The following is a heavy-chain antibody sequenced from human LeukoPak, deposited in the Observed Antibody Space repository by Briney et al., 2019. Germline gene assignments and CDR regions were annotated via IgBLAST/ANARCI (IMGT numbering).Heavy chain of an antibody. V-gene: IGHV4-34*01. Sequence: SETLSLTCAVYGGSFSGYYWSWIRQPPGKGLEWIGEINHSGSTNYNPFLKSRVTISVDTSKNQFSLKLSSVTAADTAVYYCARGRLSPYSNYAVYANYYYYYYYMDVWGKGTTVTVSS. CDR2: INHSGST. D-gene: IGHD4-11*01. CDR1: GGSFSGYY. J-gene: IGHJ6*03. CDR3: ARGRLSPYSNYAVYANYYYYYYYMDV.